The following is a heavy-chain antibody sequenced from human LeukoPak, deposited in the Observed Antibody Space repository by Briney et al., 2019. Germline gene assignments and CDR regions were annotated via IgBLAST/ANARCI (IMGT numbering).Heavy chain of an antibody. J-gene: IGHJ5*02. V-gene: IGHV4-61*02. Sequence: SQTLSLTCTVSGGSISSGSYYWSWIRQPAGKGLEWIGRIYTSGSTNYNPSLKSRVTISVDTSKNQFSLKLSSVTAADTAVYYCTRVGVLGSYDDNWFDPWGQGTLVTVSS. CDR1: GGSISSGSYY. CDR3: TRVGVLGSYDDNWFDP. CDR2: IYTSGST. D-gene: IGHD2-8*02.